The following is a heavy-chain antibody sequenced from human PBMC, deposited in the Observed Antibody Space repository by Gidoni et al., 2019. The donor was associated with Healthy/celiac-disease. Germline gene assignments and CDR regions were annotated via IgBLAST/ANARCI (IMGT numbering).Heavy chain of an antibody. V-gene: IGHV3-49*04. J-gene: IGHJ6*02. CDR2: IRSKAYGGTT. Sequence: EVQLVESGGGLVQPGRSLRLSCTASGFTFGDYAMSWVRQAPGKGLEWVGFIRSKAYGGTTEYAASVKGRFTISRDDSKSIAYLQMNSLKTEDTAVYYCTRVEFSSRWYLAYYYGMDVWGQGTTVTVSS. CDR3: TRVEFSSRWYLAYYYGMDV. D-gene: IGHD6-13*01. CDR1: GFTFGDYA.